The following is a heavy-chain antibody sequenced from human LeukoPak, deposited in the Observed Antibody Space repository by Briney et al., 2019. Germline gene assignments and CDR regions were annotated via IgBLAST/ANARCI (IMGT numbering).Heavy chain of an antibody. CDR1: GGSISSGSYY. V-gene: IGHV4-61*02. CDR2: IYTSGST. CDR3: AKLTTNGGTYFHY. D-gene: IGHD1-14*01. Sequence: SQTLSLTCTVSGGSISSGSYYWSWIRQPAGKGLEWIGRIYTSGSTNYNPSLKSRVTISVDTSKNQFSLKLSSVTAADTAVYYCAKLTTNGGTYFHYWGQGTMVTVSS. J-gene: IGHJ4*02.